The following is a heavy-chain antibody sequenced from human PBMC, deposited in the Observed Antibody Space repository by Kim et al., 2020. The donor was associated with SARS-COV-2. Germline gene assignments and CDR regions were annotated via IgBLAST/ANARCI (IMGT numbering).Heavy chain of an antibody. CDR3: AKYPYGSGAGSAFDI. D-gene: IGHD3-10*01. V-gene: IGHV3-23*01. J-gene: IGHJ3*02. CDR1: GFTFSSYA. Sequence: GGSLRLSCAASGFTFSSYAMSWVRQAPGKGLEWVSAISGSGGSTYYADSVKGRFTISRDNSKNTLYLQMNSLRAEDMAVYYCAKYPYGSGAGSAFDIWGQGTMVTVSS. CDR2: ISGSGGST.